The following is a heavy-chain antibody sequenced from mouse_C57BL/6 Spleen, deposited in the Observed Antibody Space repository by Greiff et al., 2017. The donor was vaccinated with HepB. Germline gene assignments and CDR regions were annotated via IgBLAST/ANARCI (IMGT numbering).Heavy chain of an antibody. J-gene: IGHJ2*01. Sequence: EVKLVESGGGLVKPGGSLKLSCAASGFTFSDYGMHWVRQATEKGLEWVAYISSGSSTIYYADTVKGRFTISRDNAKNTLFLQMTSLRSEDTAMYYCARAGTGYYFDYWGQGTTLTVSS. CDR2: ISSGSSTI. D-gene: IGHD4-1*01. V-gene: IGHV5-17*01. CDR1: GFTFSDYG. CDR3: ARAGTGYYFDY.